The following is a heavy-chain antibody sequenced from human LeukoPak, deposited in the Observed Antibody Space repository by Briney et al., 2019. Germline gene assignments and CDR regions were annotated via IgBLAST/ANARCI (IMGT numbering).Heavy chain of an antibody. CDR2: INPSGGST. CDR1: GYTFTSNY. V-gene: IGHV1-46*01. Sequence: GASVKVSCKAFGYTFTSNYMHWVRQAPGQGPEWMGVINPSGGSTSYAQKFQGRVTMTRDMSTSTVYMELSSLRSEDTAVYYCASPVDGLLPYFDYWGQGTLVTVSS. D-gene: IGHD3-9*01. J-gene: IGHJ4*02. CDR3: ASPVDGLLPYFDY.